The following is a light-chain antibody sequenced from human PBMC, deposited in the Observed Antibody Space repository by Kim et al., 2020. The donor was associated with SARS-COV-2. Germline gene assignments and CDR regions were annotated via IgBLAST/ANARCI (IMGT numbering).Light chain of an antibody. CDR2: GNS. J-gene: IGLJ2*01. CDR1: SSNIGAGYD. Sequence: RFTTSCTGSSSNIGAGYDVHSYQQLPGTAPKLLIYGNSNRPSGVPDRFSGSKSGTSASLAITGLQADDEADYYCQSYDSSLSGFVVFGGGTQLTVL. V-gene: IGLV1-40*01. CDR3: QSYDSSLSGFVV.